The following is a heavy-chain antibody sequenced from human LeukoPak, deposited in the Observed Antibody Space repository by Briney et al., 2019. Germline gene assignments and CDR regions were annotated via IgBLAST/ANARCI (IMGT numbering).Heavy chain of an antibody. CDR1: GGSISSYY. Sequence: SETLSLTCTVSGGSISSYYWSWIRQPSGKGLEWIGSIYYSGSTNYNPSLKSRVTVSVDTSKNQFSLKLSSVTAADTAVYYCATGGYSYGRYYYYYGMDVWGKGTTVTVSS. V-gene: IGHV4-59*01. J-gene: IGHJ6*04. CDR2: IYYSGST. D-gene: IGHD5-18*01. CDR3: ATGGYSYGRYYYYYGMDV.